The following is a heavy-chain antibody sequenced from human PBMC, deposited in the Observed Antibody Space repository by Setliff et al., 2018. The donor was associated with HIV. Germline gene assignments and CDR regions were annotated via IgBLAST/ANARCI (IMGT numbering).Heavy chain of an antibody. CDR2: VDPEDGET. D-gene: IGHD5-12*01. CDR3: ARGKTWLRFLDY. J-gene: IGHJ4*02. V-gene: IGHV1-69-2*01. CDR1: GYTFTDYY. Sequence: VKVSCKASGYTFTDYYMHWVQQAPGKGLEWMGRVDPEDGETIYAQKLQGRVTMTTDTSTSTAYMELRSLKSDDTAVYYCARGKTWLRFLDYWGQGTLVTVSS.